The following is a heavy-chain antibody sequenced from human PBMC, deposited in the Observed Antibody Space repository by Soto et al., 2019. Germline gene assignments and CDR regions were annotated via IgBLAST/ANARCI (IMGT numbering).Heavy chain of an antibody. V-gene: IGHV3-66*01. CDR1: GFTVRSNY. Sequence: EVQLVESGGGLVQPGGSLRLSCAASGFTVRSNYMSWVRQAPGKGLEWVSVIYRGGSTYYADSVKGRFTISRDNSKNTLYLQMNSLRAEDSAVYYCSRDQGIMVRGLRSYGMDVWGQGTTVTVSS. D-gene: IGHD3-10*01. CDR3: SRDQGIMVRGLRSYGMDV. CDR2: IYRGGST. J-gene: IGHJ6*02.